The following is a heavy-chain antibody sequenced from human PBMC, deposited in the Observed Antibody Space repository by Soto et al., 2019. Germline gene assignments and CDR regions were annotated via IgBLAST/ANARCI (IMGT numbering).Heavy chain of an antibody. J-gene: IGHJ6*02. Sequence: PGGSLRLSCAASGFTFSSYSMNWVRQAPGKGLEWVSSISSSSSYIYYADSVKGRFAISRDNAKNSLYLQMNSLRAEDTAVYYCARGGLEGYSYGYDYYGMDVWGQGTTVTVS. CDR3: ARGGLEGYSYGYDYYGMDV. CDR2: ISSSSSYI. CDR1: GFTFSSYS. D-gene: IGHD5-18*01. V-gene: IGHV3-21*01.